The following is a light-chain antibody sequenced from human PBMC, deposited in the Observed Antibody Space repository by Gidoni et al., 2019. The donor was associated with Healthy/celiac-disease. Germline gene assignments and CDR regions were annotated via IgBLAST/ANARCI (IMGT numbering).Light chain of an antibody. CDR2: AAS. J-gene: IGKJ4*01. CDR1: QSISSY. Sequence: AIRLTQSPSSFSASTGDRVTITCRASQSISSYLAWYQQKPGKAPKLLIYAASTLQSGVPSRFSGNGSGTDFTLTISCLQSEDFATYYCQQYYSYPPLTFGGGTKVEIK. CDR3: QQYYSYPPLT. V-gene: IGKV1-8*01.